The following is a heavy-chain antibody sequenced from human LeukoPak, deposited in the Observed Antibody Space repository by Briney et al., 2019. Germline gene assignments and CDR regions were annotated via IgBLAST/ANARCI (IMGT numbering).Heavy chain of an antibody. V-gene: IGHV4-30-4*08. CDR2: IYYSGST. CDR1: GGSISSGDYY. D-gene: IGHD3-10*01. Sequence: PSETLSLTCTVSGGSISSGDYYWSWIRQPPGKGLEWIGYIYYSGSTYYNPSLKSRVTISVDTSKNQFSLKLSSVTAADTAVYYCARGRGLGVPVDYMDVWGKGTTVTVSS. CDR3: ARGRGLGVPVDYMDV. J-gene: IGHJ6*03.